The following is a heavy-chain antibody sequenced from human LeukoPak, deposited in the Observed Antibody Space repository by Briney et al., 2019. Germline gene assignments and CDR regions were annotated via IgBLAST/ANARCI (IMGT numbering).Heavy chain of an antibody. CDR2: IYSGGST. CDR1: GFTVSINY. D-gene: IGHD4-17*01. Sequence: GGSLRLSCTASGFTVSINYMSWVRQAPGMGLEWVSVIYSGGSTYYTDSVRGRFTISRDNSKNTLDLQMNSLRAEDTAVYYCVTPGPTVTGGFEYWGQGTLVTVSS. J-gene: IGHJ4*02. CDR3: VTPGPTVTGGFEY. V-gene: IGHV3-53*01.